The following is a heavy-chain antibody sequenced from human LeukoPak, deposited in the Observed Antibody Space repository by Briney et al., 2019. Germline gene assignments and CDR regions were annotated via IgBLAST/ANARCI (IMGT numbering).Heavy chain of an antibody. J-gene: IGHJ4*02. CDR2: IKQDGSDK. CDR1: GFTFTKYW. D-gene: IGHD3-10*01. Sequence: GGSLRLSCAASGFTFTKYWMTWVRQAPGKGLEWVGNIKQDGSDKNYMDSVKGRFTISRDNTKNSVYLQMSSLRREDTAVYYCARDRFGDHGLDYWGQGTLVTVSS. V-gene: IGHV3-7*01. CDR3: ARDRFGDHGLDY.